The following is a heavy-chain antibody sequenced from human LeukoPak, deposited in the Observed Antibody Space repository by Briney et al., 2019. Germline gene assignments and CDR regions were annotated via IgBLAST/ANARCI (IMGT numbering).Heavy chain of an antibody. D-gene: IGHD3-22*01. CDR3: ARPASGYDAFDI. CDR2: ISAYYGNT. Sequence: GASVKASCKASGYTFHSYGISWVRQAPGQGLEWMGWISAYYGNTNYAQKLQGRVTMTTDTSTSTAYMDLRSLRSDDTAVYYCARPASGYDAFDIWGQGTMVTVSS. CDR1: GYTFHSYG. V-gene: IGHV1-18*01. J-gene: IGHJ3*02.